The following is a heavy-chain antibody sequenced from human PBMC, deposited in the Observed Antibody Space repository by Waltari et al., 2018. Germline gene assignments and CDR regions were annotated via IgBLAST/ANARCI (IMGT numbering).Heavy chain of an antibody. CDR3: ARDSSHLPAAFDN. CDR1: GFTFSRFW. CDR2: ISNDGITT. V-gene: IGHV3-74*01. Sequence: EVELVQSGGGLVQPGGSLRLSCAASGFTFSRFWMQWVRRVPGKGRVWVSRISNDGITTDYTDAGKGRFTTTRDNAKDTLYLQMNSLRAEDTAVYYCARDSSHLPAAFDNWGQGTLVTVSS. J-gene: IGHJ4*02. D-gene: IGHD2-2*01.